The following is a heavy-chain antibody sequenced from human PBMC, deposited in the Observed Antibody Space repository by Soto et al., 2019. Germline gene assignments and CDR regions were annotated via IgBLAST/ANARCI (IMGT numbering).Heavy chain of an antibody. CDR2: IYFSEST. Sequence: QVPLQESGPGLVKPLQTLSLTCTVSGGSISSGDYYWTWIRQPPGKGLEWIGYIYFSESTYYNPSLKSRITISVDTSKNQFSLTLSSVTAADTAVDYCARDRAWDYGMDVWGQGSTVSVS. V-gene: IGHV4-30-4*01. D-gene: IGHD7-27*01. CDR1: GGSISSGDYY. J-gene: IGHJ6*02. CDR3: ARDRAWDYGMDV.